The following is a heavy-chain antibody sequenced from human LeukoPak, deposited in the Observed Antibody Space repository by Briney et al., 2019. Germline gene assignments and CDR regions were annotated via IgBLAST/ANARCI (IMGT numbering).Heavy chain of an antibody. CDR3: AKDRVSPGFNWFDP. D-gene: IGHD3-9*01. CDR2: INGRGDNK. V-gene: IGHV3-23*01. CDR1: GVIISSYA. J-gene: IGHJ5*02. Sequence: PGGSLRLSCAASGVIISSYAMSWVRQAPGKGLEWVSAINGRGDNKYYADFVKGRFTISRDNSKSTVYLQMNSLRAEGTAVYYCAKDRVSPGFNWFDPWGQGTLVTVSS.